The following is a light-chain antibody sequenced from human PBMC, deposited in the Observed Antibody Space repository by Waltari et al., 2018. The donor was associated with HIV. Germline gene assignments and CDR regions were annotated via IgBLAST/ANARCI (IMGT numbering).Light chain of an antibody. CDR1: QGIRND. J-gene: IGKJ1*01. CDR2: GAS. Sequence: AIQMTQSPSSLSASVGDRVTITCRASQGIRNDLGWYQQKSGKAPKLLIYGASSLQSGVPSRFSGRGSGTDFTLTISSLQPEDFATYYCLQDFTYPRTFGQGTKVEIK. CDR3: LQDFTYPRT. V-gene: IGKV1-6*01.